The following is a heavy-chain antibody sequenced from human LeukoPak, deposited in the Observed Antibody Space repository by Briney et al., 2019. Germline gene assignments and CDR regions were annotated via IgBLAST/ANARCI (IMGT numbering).Heavy chain of an antibody. D-gene: IGHD2-15*01. V-gene: IGHV3-30*04. CDR3: ARDRVAVADRYFDL. Sequence: GKSLRLSCAASGFTFNIYALHWVRQAPGKGLEWMAIISHDGSDKSYADSVKGRFSISRDDSKNTLYLQMSSPRTEDTAVYYCARDRVAVADRYFDLWGRGTLVTVSS. J-gene: IGHJ2*01. CDR1: GFTFNIYA. CDR2: ISHDGSDK.